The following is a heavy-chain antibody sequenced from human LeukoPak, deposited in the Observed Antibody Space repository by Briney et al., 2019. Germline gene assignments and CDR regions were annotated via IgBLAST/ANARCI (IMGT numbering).Heavy chain of an antibody. Sequence: GGSLRLSCAASGFTFSSNSMNWVRQAPGKGLEWVSSITSSSYIYYADSVKGRFTISRDNAKNSLYLQMNSLSAEDTAVYYCARDIIPKYNWNDGGAFDIWGQGTMVIVSS. CDR2: ITSSSYI. D-gene: IGHD1-20*01. J-gene: IGHJ3*02. CDR3: ARDIIPKYNWNDGGAFDI. V-gene: IGHV3-21*01. CDR1: GFTFSSNS.